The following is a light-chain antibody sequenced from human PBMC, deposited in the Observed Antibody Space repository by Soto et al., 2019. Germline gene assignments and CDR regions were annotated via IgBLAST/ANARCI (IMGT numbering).Light chain of an antibody. J-gene: IGLJ2*01. CDR1: SSDVGDFNY. V-gene: IGLV2-14*03. Sequence: QSALTQPASVSGSPGRSVTISCTGTSSDVGDFNYVSWYQHLPGRAPKLIIYDVTNRPSGISYRFSASKSGRTASLTISGLQAEDEADDYCSSYSSSTTHVVVGGGTKLTVL. CDR3: SSYSSSTTHVV. CDR2: DVT.